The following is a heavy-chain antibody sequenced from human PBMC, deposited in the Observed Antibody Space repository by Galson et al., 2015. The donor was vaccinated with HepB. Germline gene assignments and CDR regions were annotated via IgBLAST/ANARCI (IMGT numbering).Heavy chain of an antibody. Sequence: SVKVSCKASGYEFNKYGLSWVRQAPGQGLEWMGWVSGYDGSANYAPKFQGRVTMTTEKSTGTAYMEMRSLRSDDTAVYDCARDSRLELHLNNYYSYGMDVWGQGTAVTVS. V-gene: IGHV1-18*01. D-gene: IGHD1-7*01. J-gene: IGHJ6*02. CDR2: VSGYDGSA. CDR3: ARDSRLELHLNNYYSYGMDV. CDR1: GYEFNKYG.